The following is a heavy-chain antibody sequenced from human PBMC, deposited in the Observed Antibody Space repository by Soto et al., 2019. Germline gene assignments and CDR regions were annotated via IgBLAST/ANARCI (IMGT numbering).Heavy chain of an antibody. Sequence: SETLSLTCTVSGGSITSSSYYWGWIRQPPGKGLEWIGNIYYSGTTYYNPSLKSRVTIFVDTSKNQVSLNLSSVTAADTAVYYCARRSSGSSGYYYFDYWGQGTLVTVSS. J-gene: IGHJ4*02. CDR2: IYYSGTT. CDR3: ARRSSGSSGYYYFDY. D-gene: IGHD3-22*01. CDR1: GGSITSSSYY. V-gene: IGHV4-39*01.